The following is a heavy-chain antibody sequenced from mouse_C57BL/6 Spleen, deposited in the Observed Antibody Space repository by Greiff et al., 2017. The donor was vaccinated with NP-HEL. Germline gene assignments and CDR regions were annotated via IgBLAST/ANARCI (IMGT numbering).Heavy chain of an antibody. CDR2: INPNNGGT. J-gene: IGHJ3*01. Sequence: EVQLQQSGPELVKPGASVKISCKASGYTFTDYYMNWVKQSHGKSLEWIGDINPNNGGTSYNQKFKGKATLTVDKSSSTAYMELRSLTSEDSAVYYCAHDGYFFAYWGQGTLVTVSA. CDR3: AHDGYFFAY. D-gene: IGHD2-3*01. CDR1: GYTFTDYY. V-gene: IGHV1-26*01.